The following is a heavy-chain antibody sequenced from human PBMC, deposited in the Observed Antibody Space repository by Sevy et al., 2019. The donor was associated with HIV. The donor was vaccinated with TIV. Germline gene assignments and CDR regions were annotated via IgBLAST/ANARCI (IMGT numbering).Heavy chain of an antibody. CDR3: TTDPLDWLLDVDY. D-gene: IGHD3-3*01. Sequence: GGSLRLSCAASGFTFSNAWMSWVRQAPGKGLEWVGRIKSKTDGGTTDYAAPVKGRFTISRDDSKNTLYLQMNSLKTEDTAVYYCTTDPLDWLLDVDYWGQGTLVTVSS. J-gene: IGHJ4*02. CDR2: IKSKTDGGTT. V-gene: IGHV3-15*01. CDR1: GFTFSNAW.